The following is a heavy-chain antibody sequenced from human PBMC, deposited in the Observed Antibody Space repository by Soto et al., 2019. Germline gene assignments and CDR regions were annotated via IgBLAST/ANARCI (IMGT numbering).Heavy chain of an antibody. CDR3: ARSQGGSHRNWFDP. V-gene: IGHV1-69*06. D-gene: IGHD1-26*01. J-gene: IGHJ5*02. Sequence: SVKVSCKASGGTFSSYAISWVRQAPGQGLEWMGGIIPIFGTANYAQKFQGRVTITADKSTSTAYMELSSLRSDDTAVYYCARSQGGSHRNWFDPWGQGTLVTVSS. CDR2: IIPIFGTA. CDR1: GGTFSSYA.